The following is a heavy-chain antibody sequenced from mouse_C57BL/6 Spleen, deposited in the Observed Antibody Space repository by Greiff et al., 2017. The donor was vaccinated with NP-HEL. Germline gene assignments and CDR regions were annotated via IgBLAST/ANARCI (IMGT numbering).Heavy chain of an antibody. Sequence: EVHLVESGGGLVKPGGSLKLSCAASGFTFSDYGMHWVRQAPEKGLEWVAYISSGSSTIYYADTVKGRFTISRDNAKNTLFLQMTSLRSEDTAMYYCARRELTAWFAYWGQGTLVTVSA. V-gene: IGHV5-17*01. CDR1: GFTFSDYG. D-gene: IGHD4-1*01. CDR2: ISSGSSTI. J-gene: IGHJ3*01. CDR3: ARRELTAWFAY.